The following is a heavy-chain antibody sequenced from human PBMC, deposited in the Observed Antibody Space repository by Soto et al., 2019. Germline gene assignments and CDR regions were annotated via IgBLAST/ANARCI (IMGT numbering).Heavy chain of an antibody. CDR2: INIDGSRI. CDR3: ARGQVVAAQH. J-gene: IGHJ4*02. CDR1: GFTFSSYW. Sequence: PGGSLRLSCAASGFTFSSYWMHWVRQAPGKGLVWVSRINIDGSRISYADFVKGRCTISRDDAKNTVYMQMNSLRVEDTAVYYCARGQVVAAQHWGQGTLVTVSS. V-gene: IGHV3-74*01. D-gene: IGHD2-15*01.